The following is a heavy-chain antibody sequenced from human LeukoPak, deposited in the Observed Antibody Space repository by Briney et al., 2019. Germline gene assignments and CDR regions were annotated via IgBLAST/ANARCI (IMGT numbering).Heavy chain of an antibody. CDR2: IYYSGST. CDR3: ARAGAPDIVVVPAATPDVFDI. Sequence: PSETLSLTCTVSGGSISSYYWSWIRQPPGKGLEWIGYIYYSGSTNYNPSLKSRVTISVDTSKNQFSLKLSSVTAADTAVNYCARAGAPDIVVVPAATPDVFDIWGQGTMVTVSS. V-gene: IGHV4-59*01. J-gene: IGHJ3*02. D-gene: IGHD2-2*01. CDR1: GGSISSYY.